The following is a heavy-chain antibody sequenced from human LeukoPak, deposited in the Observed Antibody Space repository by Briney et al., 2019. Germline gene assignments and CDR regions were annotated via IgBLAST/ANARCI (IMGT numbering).Heavy chain of an antibody. J-gene: IGHJ3*02. V-gene: IGHV3-30-3*01. Sequence: GGSLRHSCAASGFTFSSYAMHWVRQAPGKGLEWVAVISYDGSNKYYADSVKGRFTISRDNSKNTLYLQMNSLRAEDTAVYYCARGDAFDIWGQGTMVTVSS. CDR1: GFTFSSYA. CDR2: ISYDGSNK. CDR3: ARGDAFDI.